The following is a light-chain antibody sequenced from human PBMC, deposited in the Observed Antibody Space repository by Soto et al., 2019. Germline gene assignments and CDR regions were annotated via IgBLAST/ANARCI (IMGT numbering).Light chain of an antibody. CDR1: KLARQY. V-gene: IGLV3-1*01. J-gene: IGLJ2*01. CDR2: EDS. CDR3: QSWDSTTFVV. Sequence: SYELTQPPSVSVSPGQTANITCSGEKLARQYASWYQQRPGQPPVVVIYEDSKRPSGIPERFSGPNSGNTATLTITGTQALDESDYFCQSWDSTTFVVFGGGTQLTVL.